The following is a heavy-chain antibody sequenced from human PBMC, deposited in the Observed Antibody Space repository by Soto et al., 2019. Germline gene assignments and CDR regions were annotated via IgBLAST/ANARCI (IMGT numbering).Heavy chain of an antibody. CDR2: ISYDGSNK. V-gene: IGHV3-30-3*01. D-gene: IGHD2-15*01. CDR1: GFTFSSYA. J-gene: IGHJ4*02. Sequence: QVQLVESGGGVVQPGRSLRLSCAASGFTFSSYAMHWVRQAPGKGLEWVAVISYDGSNKYYADSVKGRFTISRDNSKNTLYLQMNSLRAEDTAVYYCARARYGGNTYYFDYWGQGTLVTVSS. CDR3: ARARYGGNTYYFDY.